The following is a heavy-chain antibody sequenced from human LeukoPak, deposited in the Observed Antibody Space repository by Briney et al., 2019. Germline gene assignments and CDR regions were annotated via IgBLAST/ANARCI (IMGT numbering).Heavy chain of an antibody. D-gene: IGHD4-17*01. CDR3: AKARDDYGDYDWDY. J-gene: IGHJ4*02. CDR1: GFTFSSYA. V-gene: IGHV3-23*01. Sequence: GGSLRLSCAASGFTFSSYAMSWVRQAPGKGLEWVSAISGSGGSTYYADSVKGRFTISRDNSKNTLYLQMNSLRAEDTAVYYCAKARDDYGDYDWDYWGQGTLVTVSS. CDR2: ISGSGGST.